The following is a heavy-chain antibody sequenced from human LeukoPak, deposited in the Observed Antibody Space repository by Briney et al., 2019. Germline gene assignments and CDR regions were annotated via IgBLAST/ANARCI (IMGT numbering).Heavy chain of an antibody. D-gene: IGHD2-21*02. V-gene: IGHV1-46*01. Sequence: ASVKVSCKASGYTFTSYYMHWVRQAPGQGLEWMGILNPSGGSRTYAEKFQDRVTMTRDTSTTTGYMELSSLRSEDTAVYYCARGSVMTSDYYYDMDVWGQGTTVTVSS. CDR1: GYTFTSYY. CDR3: ARGSVMTSDYYYDMDV. J-gene: IGHJ6*02. CDR2: LNPSGGSR.